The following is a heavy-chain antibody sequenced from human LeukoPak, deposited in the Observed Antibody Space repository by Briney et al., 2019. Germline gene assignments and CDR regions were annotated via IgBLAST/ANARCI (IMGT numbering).Heavy chain of an antibody. CDR1: GFTFSNYA. V-gene: IGHV3-30*03. CDR3: ARDRGGSNYYYYYYYMDV. CDR2: ISYDGSNK. Sequence: GGSLRLSCAASGFTFSNYAMHWVRQAPGKGLEWVAVISYDGSNKYYADSVKGRFTISRDNSKNTLYLQMNSLRAEDTAVYYCARDRGGSNYYYYYYYMDVWGKGTTVTVSS. J-gene: IGHJ6*03. D-gene: IGHD1-26*01.